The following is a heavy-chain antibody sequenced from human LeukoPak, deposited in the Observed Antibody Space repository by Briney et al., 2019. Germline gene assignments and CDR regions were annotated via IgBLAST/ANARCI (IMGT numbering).Heavy chain of an antibody. V-gene: IGHV4-39*06. CDR3: ARDYGRWGLKEFDP. CDR1: GGSISSSSYY. D-gene: IGHD3-16*01. J-gene: IGHJ5*02. CDR2: IYYSGST. Sequence: SETLSLTCTVSGGSISSSSYYWGWIRQPPGKGLEWIGSIYYSGSTYYNPSLKSRVTISVDTSKNQFPLKLSSVTAADTAVYYCARDYGRWGLKEFDPWGQGTLVTVSS.